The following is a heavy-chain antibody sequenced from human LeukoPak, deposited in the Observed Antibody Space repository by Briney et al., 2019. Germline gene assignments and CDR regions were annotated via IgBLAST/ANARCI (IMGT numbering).Heavy chain of an antibody. CDR2: IRSKAYGGTT. V-gene: IGHV3-49*03. D-gene: IGHD6-19*01. Sequence: GGSLRLSCTASGFTFGDYAMSWFRQAPGKGLEWVGSIRSKAYGGTTEYAASVKGRFTISRDDSKSIAYLQMNSLKTEDTAVYYCSSSGWYSYSYYYYYMDVWGKGTTVTVSS. J-gene: IGHJ6*03. CDR3: SSSGWYSYSYYYYYMDV. CDR1: GFTFGDYA.